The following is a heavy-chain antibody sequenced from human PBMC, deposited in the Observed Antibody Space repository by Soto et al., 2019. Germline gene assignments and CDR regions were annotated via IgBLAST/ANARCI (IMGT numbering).Heavy chain of an antibody. J-gene: IGHJ5*02. Sequence: EVQLVESGGGLVQPGGSLRLSCAASGFTFSSYEMNWVRQAPGKGLEWVSYISSSGSTIYYADSVKGRFTISRDNAKNSLYLQMSSLRAEDTAVYYCARVGAIAAAGTSWFDPWGQGTLVTVSS. V-gene: IGHV3-48*03. CDR1: GFTFSSYE. CDR2: ISSSGSTI. D-gene: IGHD6-13*01. CDR3: ARVGAIAAAGTSWFDP.